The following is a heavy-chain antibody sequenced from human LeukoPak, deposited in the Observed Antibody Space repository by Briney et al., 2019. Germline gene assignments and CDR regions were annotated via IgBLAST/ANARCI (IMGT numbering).Heavy chain of an antibody. Sequence: PGGSLRLSCAASGFTFSSYAMSWVRQAPGKGLEWVSVIYSGGSTYYADSVKGRFTISRDNSKNTLYLQMNSLRAEDTAVYYCARMGVDYGDYGWFDPWGQGTLVTVSS. CDR2: IYSGGST. CDR1: GFTFSSYA. D-gene: IGHD4-17*01. J-gene: IGHJ5*02. CDR3: ARMGVDYGDYGWFDP. V-gene: IGHV3-66*01.